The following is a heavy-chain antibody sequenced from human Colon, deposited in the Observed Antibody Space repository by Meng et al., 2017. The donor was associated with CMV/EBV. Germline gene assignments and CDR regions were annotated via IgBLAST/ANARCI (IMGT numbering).Heavy chain of an antibody. D-gene: IGHD6-13*01. V-gene: IGHV3-7*01. J-gene: IGHJ4*02. CDR1: GGSLGRHY. CDR2: IKQDGSEK. CDR3: ARPARGSTNYY. Sequence: GGSLRLSCAVSGGSLGRHYWSWIRQSPGKGLEWVANIKQDGSEKYYVDSVKGRFTISRDNAKNSVSLQMNGLRAEDTAVYYCARPARGSTNYYWGQGTLVTVSS.